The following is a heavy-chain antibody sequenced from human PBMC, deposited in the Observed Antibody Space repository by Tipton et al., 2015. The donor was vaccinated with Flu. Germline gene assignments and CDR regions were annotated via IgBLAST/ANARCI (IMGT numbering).Heavy chain of an antibody. J-gene: IGHJ4*02. CDR2: VNSDGSIS. Sequence: SLRLSCADSRFTFSNYWVHWVRQAPGKGLVWVSGVNSDGSISRYADSVKGRFTISRDNAMDTLYLQMNSLRAEDTAIYYCTTFDYWGQGTLVTVSS. V-gene: IGHV3-74*01. CDR1: RFTFSNYW. CDR3: TTFDY.